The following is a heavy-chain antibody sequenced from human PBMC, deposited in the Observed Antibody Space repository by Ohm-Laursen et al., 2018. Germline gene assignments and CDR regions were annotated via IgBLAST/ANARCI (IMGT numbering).Heavy chain of an antibody. Sequence: SLRLSCAATGFTFGDYAMHWVRQAPGKGLEWVSGISWNSGSIGYADSVKGRFTISRDNAKNSLCLQMNSLRAEGTALYYCTKDHSPYSSSLRSAFDIWGQETMVTVSS. V-gene: IGHV3-9*01. CDR3: TKDHSPYSSSLRSAFDI. CDR1: GFTFGDYA. J-gene: IGHJ3*02. CDR2: ISWNSGSI. D-gene: IGHD6-13*01.